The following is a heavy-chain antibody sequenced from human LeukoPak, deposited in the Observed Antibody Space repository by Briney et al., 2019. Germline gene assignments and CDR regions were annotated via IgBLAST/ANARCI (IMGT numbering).Heavy chain of an antibody. V-gene: IGHV3-7*01. CDR3: ARDAPPCDF. J-gene: IGHJ4*02. Sequence: PGGSLRLPCAASGFTFSTYWMTWVRQAPGKGLEWVANINQDGSKKYYVDSVKGRFTISRDNAKNSLYLQMNSPRAEDTAVYYCARDAPPCDFWGQGTLVTVSS. CDR2: INQDGSKK. CDR1: GFTFSTYW.